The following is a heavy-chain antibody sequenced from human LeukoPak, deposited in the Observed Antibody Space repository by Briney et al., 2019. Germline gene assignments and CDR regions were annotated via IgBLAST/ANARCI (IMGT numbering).Heavy chain of an antibody. V-gene: IGHV3-49*03. Sequence: GGSLRLSCTASGFTFGDYAISWFRQAPGKGLEWVGFIRSKAYGGTTECAASVKGRFTISRDDSKSIAYLQMNSLKTEDTAVYYCTRAAYSSSPTDYWGQGTLVTVSS. J-gene: IGHJ4*02. CDR3: TRAAYSSSPTDY. CDR1: GFTFGDYA. CDR2: IRSKAYGGTT. D-gene: IGHD6-13*01.